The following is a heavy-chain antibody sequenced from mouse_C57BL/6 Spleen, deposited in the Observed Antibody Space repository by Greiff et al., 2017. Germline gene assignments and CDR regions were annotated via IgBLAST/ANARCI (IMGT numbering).Heavy chain of an antibody. CDR3: ARDSYDGTLDY. Sequence: EVKLVESGPGLVKPSQSLSLTCSVTGYSITSGYYWKWIRQFPGNKLEWMGYISYDGSNNYNPSLKNRISITRDTSKNQFFLKLNSVTTEDTATYYCARDSYDGTLDYWGQGTTLTVSS. CDR2: ISYDGSN. J-gene: IGHJ2*01. D-gene: IGHD2-3*01. V-gene: IGHV3-6*01. CDR1: GYSITSGYY.